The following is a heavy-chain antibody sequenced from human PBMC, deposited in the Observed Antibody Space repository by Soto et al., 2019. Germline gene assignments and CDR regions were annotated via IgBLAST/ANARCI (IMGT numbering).Heavy chain of an antibody. V-gene: IGHV3-72*01. CDR3: TRDNPRAPGTLDC. J-gene: IGHJ4*02. CDR2: IRNKANRYTT. D-gene: IGHD6-13*01. Sequence: EMQLVESGGGLVRPGGSLRLSCAASGFSFSDHYMDWVRQAPGKGLEWVGRIRNKANRYTTEYAASVKGRFTISRDDSKNSMYLQMTSLVTEDTAVYVCTRDNPRAPGTLDCWGQGTLVSVSS. CDR1: GFSFSDHY.